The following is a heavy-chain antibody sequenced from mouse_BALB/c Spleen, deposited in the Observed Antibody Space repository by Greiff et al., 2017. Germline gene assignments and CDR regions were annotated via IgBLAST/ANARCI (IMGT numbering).Heavy chain of an antibody. J-gene: IGHJ3*01. CDR2: ISYSGST. V-gene: IGHV3-2*02. CDR1: GYSITSDYA. Sequence: EVKLQESGPGLVKPSQSLSLTCTVTGYSITSDYAWNWIRQFPGNKLEWMGYISYSGSTSYNPSLKSRISITRDTSKNQFFLQLNSVTTEDTATYYCASSDYYGSSHFAYWGQGTLVTVSA. D-gene: IGHD1-1*01. CDR3: ASSDYYGSSHFAY.